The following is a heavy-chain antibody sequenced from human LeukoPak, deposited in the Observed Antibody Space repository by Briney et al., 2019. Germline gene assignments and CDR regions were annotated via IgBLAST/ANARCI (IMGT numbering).Heavy chain of an antibody. J-gene: IGHJ5*01. CDR1: GFTFSSYA. V-gene: IGHV3-30*04. CDR3: ARHSSSWFVY. D-gene: IGHD6-13*01. Sequence: GGSLRLSCAASGFTFSSYAMHWVRQAPGKGLEWVAVISYDGSNKYYADSVKGRFTISRDNSKNTLYLQMNSLRAEDTAVYYCARHSSSWFVYWGQGTLVTVSS. CDR2: ISYDGSNK.